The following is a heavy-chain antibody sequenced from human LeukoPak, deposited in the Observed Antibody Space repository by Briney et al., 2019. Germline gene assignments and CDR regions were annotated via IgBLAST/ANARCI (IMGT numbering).Heavy chain of an antibody. CDR3: ATGLPPKRGYSYGYRD. CDR2: MNHSGST. D-gene: IGHD5-18*01. Sequence: SETLSLTCAVYGGSFSGYYWSWIRQPPGKGLEWIGEMNHSGSTNYNPSLKSRVTISVDTSKNQFSLKLSSVTAADTAVYYCATGLPPKRGYSYGYRDWGQGTLVTVSA. V-gene: IGHV4-34*01. J-gene: IGHJ4*02. CDR1: GGSFSGYY.